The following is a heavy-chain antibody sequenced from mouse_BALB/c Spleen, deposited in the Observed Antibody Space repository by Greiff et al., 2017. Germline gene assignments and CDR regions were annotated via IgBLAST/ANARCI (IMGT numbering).Heavy chain of an antibody. CDR2: ISDGGSYT. Sequence: EVQVVESGGGLVKPGGSLKLSCAASGFTFSDYYMYWVRQTPEKRLEWVATISDGGSYTYYPDSVKGRFTISRDNAKNNLYLQMSSLKSEDTAMYYCANGYGFAYWGQGTLVTVSA. CDR3: ANGYGFAY. V-gene: IGHV5-4*02. J-gene: IGHJ3*01. CDR1: GFTFSDYY. D-gene: IGHD2-2*01.